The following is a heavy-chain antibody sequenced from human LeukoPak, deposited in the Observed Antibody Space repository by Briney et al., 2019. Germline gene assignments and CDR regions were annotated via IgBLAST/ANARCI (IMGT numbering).Heavy chain of an antibody. J-gene: IGHJ6*02. CDR3: ARERKTYSGSYYGMDV. V-gene: IGHV1-2*04. CDR2: INPNSGGT. D-gene: IGHD1-26*01. CDR1: GYTFTGYY. Sequence: ASVKVSCKASGYTFTGYYMHWVRQAPGQGLEWMGWINPNSGGTNYAQKFQGWVTMTRDTSISTAYMELGRLRSDDTAVYYCARERKTYSGSYYGMDVWGQGTTVTVSS.